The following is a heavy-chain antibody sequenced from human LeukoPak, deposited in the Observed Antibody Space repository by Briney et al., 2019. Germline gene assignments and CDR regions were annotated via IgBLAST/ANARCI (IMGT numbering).Heavy chain of an antibody. CDR3: AKVAVAGPPRFDY. D-gene: IGHD6-19*01. J-gene: IGHJ4*02. Sequence: GGSLRLSCAASGFTFRSYGMSWVRQAPGKGLEWVSAISGSGGSTYYADSVKGRFTISRDNSENTLYLQMNSLRAEDTAVYYCAKVAVAGPPRFDYWGQGTLVTVSS. V-gene: IGHV3-23*01. CDR2: ISGSGGST. CDR1: GFTFRSYG.